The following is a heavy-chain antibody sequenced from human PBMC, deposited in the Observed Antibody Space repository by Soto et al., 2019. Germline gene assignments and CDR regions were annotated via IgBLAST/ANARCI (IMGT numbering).Heavy chain of an antibody. J-gene: IGHJ6*03. V-gene: IGHV4-34*01. CDR3: ARGALVWYVDLPGYPGAINV. Sequence: SLTCAFYGGSFADFYWSWVRQSPGNRLERVRESSHGGGHTSSPHQASRVAISVDTSKNPFTLHLISGSGADTGLYYCARGALVWYVDLPGYPGAINVWGKGITVTVS. D-gene: IGHD3-10*01. CDR2: SSHGGGH. CDR1: GGSFADFY.